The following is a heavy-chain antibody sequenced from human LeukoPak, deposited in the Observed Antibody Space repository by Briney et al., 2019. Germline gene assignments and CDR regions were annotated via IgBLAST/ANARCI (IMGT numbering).Heavy chain of an antibody. CDR2: ISGSSSYI. CDR1: GFTFSSYS. Sequence: GGSLRLSCAASGFTFSSYSMNWVRQAPGKGLEWVSSISGSSSYIYYADSVKGRLTISRDNAKNSLYLQMNSLRAEDTAVYHCARSSESPDYWGQGTLVTVSS. J-gene: IGHJ4*02. CDR3: ARSSESPDY. V-gene: IGHV3-21*01.